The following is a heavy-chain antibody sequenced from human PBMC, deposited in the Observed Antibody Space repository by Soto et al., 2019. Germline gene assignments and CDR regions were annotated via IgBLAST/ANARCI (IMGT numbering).Heavy chain of an antibody. V-gene: IGHV1-69*12. CDR3: AREATYYYDSGGYYVFDAFDI. J-gene: IGHJ3*02. CDR1: GGTFSSYA. CDR2: IIPIFGTA. Sequence: QVQLVQSGAEVKKPGSSVKVSCKASGGTFSSYAISWVRQAPGQGLEWMGGIIPIFGTANYAQKFQGRVTITADESTSTAYMELSSLRSEDTAVYYCAREATYYYDSGGYYVFDAFDIWGQGTMVTVSS. D-gene: IGHD3-22*01.